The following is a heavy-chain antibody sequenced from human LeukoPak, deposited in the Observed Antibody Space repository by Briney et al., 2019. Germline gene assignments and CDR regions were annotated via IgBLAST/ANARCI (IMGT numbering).Heavy chain of an antibody. D-gene: IGHD7-27*01. Sequence: PSETLSLTCSVSGGSISSGGYYWSWIRQPPGKGLEWIGYIYHSGSTYYNPSLKSRVTISVDRSKNQFSLKLSSVTAADTAVYYCARTLRVMGTDYWGQGTLVTVSS. CDR3: ARTLRVMGTDY. CDR2: IYHSGST. V-gene: IGHV4-30-2*01. CDR1: GGSISSGGYY. J-gene: IGHJ4*02.